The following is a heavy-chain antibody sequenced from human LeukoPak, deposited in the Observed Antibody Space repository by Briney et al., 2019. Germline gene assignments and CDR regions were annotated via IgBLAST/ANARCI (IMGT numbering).Heavy chain of an antibody. D-gene: IGHD2-21*02. CDR1: GFTFDDYA. J-gene: IGHJ4*02. CDR2: ISWNSGSI. V-gene: IGHV3-9*03. CDR3: AEDSQFSYCGGDCYSYFDY. Sequence: GGSLRLSCAASGFTFDDYAMHWVRQAPGKGLEWVSGISWNSGSIGYADSVKGRFTISRDNAKNSLYLQMNSLRAEDMALYYCAEDSQFSYCGGDCYSYFDYWGQGTLVTVSS.